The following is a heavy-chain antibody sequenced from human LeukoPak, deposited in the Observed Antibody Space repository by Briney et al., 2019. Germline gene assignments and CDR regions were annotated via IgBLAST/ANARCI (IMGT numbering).Heavy chain of an antibody. J-gene: IGHJ5*02. CDR3: ARDQGGSYYGWFDP. V-gene: IGHV4-61*02. CDR1: GGSISSGSYY. D-gene: IGHD1-26*01. Sequence: SETLSLTCTVSGGSISSGSYYWSWIRQPAGKGLEWIGRIYTSGSTNYNPSLKSRVTISVDTSKNQFSLKLSSVTAADTAVYYCARDQGGSYYGWFDPWGQGTLVTVSS. CDR2: IYTSGST.